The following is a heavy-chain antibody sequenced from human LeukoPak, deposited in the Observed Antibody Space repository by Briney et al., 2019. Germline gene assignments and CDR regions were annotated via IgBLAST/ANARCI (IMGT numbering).Heavy chain of an antibody. D-gene: IGHD4-17*01. J-gene: IGHJ3*01. CDR3: ALYGDYTKPGAFDV. CDR1: GFIFSVYA. V-gene: IGHV3-30-3*01. CDR2: TSYDESDK. Sequence: SLRLSCAASGFIFSVYALQWVRQAPGKGLDWVALTSYDESDKYYADSVKGRFTISRDNSKNTLFLQMNSLRPEDTALYYCALYGDYTKPGAFDVWGRGTMVTVTS.